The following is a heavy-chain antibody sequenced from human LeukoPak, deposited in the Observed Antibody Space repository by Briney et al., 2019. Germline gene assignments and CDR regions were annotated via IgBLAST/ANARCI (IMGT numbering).Heavy chain of an antibody. CDR1: GFTFNNYA. Sequence: PGGSLRLSCAASGFTFNNYAMSWVRQAPGKGLEWVSAISGSSGSTYYADSVKGRFTISRDNSKNTLYLQMNSLRAEDTAVYYCAKAPRAAAGTYNGMDVWGQGTTVTVSS. V-gene: IGHV3-23*01. D-gene: IGHD6-13*01. J-gene: IGHJ6*02. CDR3: AKAPRAAAGTYNGMDV. CDR2: ISGSSGST.